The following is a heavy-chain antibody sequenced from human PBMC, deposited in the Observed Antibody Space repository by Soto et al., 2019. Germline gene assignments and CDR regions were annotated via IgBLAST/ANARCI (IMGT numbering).Heavy chain of an antibody. V-gene: IGHV4-31*02. Sequence: SETLSLTCTVSGGSISSRGYYWNWIRQHPGKGLEWIGYIFYTGTTRYNSALQSRVSISVDSTKNHFSLKLTSVTAADPAVYYCARDTTLFGLAMQTGFDLWGPGTLVTSPQ. J-gene: IGHJ5*02. CDR1: GGSISSRGYY. CDR3: ARDTTLFGLAMQTGFDL. CDR2: IFYTGTT. D-gene: IGHD3-3*01.